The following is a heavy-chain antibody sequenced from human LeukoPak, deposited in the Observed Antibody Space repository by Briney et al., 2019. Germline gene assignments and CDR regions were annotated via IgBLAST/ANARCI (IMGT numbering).Heavy chain of an antibody. J-gene: IGHJ5*02. Sequence: GGSLRLSCAASGFTFSSYSMNWVRQAPGKGLEWVSSISSSSSYIYYADSVKGRFTISRDNAKNSLYLQTDSLRAEDTAVYYCARDYYDSSGYCEPWGQGTLVTVS. CDR1: GFTFSSYS. V-gene: IGHV3-21*01. D-gene: IGHD3-22*01. CDR2: ISSSSSYI. CDR3: ARDYYDSSGYCEP.